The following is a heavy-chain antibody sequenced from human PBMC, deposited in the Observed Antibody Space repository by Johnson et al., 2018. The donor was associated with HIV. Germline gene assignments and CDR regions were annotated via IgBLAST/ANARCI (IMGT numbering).Heavy chain of an antibody. V-gene: IGHV3-30*04. Sequence: QVQLVESGGGVVQPGRSLRLSCAASGFTFSSYAMHWVRQAPGKGLEWVAVISYDGSNKYYADYVKGRFTISRNNSTNTLYLQMNSLRAEDTAVYYWASGPTPGVAARGALGGAFDIWGQGTMVTVSS. CDR1: GFTFSSYA. D-gene: IGHD6-6*01. J-gene: IGHJ3*02. CDR3: ASGPTPGVAARGALGGAFDI. CDR2: ISYDGSNK.